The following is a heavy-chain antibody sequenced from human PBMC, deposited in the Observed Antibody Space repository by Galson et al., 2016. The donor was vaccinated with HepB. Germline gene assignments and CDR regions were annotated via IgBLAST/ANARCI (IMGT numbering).Heavy chain of an antibody. D-gene: IGHD5-18*01. CDR2: IYYSGST. Sequence: TLPLTCTVSGGSISSADYYWSWIRQHAGKGLEWIGYIYYSGSTYYNPSLKSRVTMSIDTSKNQFSLKMTSVTAADTAVYYCARGYSYGGGIYWGRGTLVTVSS. CDR3: ARGYSYGGGIY. J-gene: IGHJ1*01. V-gene: IGHV4-31*03. CDR1: GGSISSADYY.